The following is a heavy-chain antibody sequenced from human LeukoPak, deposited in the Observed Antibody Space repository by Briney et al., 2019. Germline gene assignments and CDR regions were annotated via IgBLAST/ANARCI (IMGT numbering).Heavy chain of an antibody. D-gene: IGHD3-10*01. V-gene: IGHV1-69*05. Sequence: SVKVSCKATGYTFIIHGISWVRQAPGQGLEWMGGIIPMFGTANYAQKFHGRVTITTDESTSTAYMELSSLRSEETAVYYCARGNKRISMVRGVSYYNYYYMDVWGKGTTVTVSS. CDR3: ARGNKRISMVRGVSYYNYYYMDV. CDR2: IIPMFGTA. CDR1: GYTFIIHG. J-gene: IGHJ6*03.